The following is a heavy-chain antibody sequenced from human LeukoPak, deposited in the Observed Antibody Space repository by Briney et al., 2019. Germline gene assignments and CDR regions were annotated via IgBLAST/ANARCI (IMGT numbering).Heavy chain of an antibody. V-gene: IGHV4-59*11. CDR2: IYYSGST. CDR1: GGSISSHY. CDR3: AMGSNRYFMDV. Sequence: SETLSLTCTVSGGSISSHYWSWIRQPPGKGLEWIGYIYYSGSTNYNPSLKSRVTISVDTSKNQFSLKLSSVTAAATAVYYCAMGSNRYFMDVCGKGTTVNGS. D-gene: IGHD1-14*01. J-gene: IGHJ6*03.